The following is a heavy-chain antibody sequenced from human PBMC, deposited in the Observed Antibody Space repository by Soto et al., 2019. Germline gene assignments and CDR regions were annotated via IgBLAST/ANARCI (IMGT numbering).Heavy chain of an antibody. J-gene: IGHJ3*02. V-gene: IGHV3-7*01. D-gene: IGHD6-19*01. CDR2: INQDGSET. CDR1: GFTVSSNY. CDR3: ARDHGGWSAFDI. Sequence: GGSLRLSCAASGFTVSSNYMTWVRQAPGKGLEWVANINQDGSETQYVDSVKGRFTISRDNAKNSLSLQMNSLRAEDSAVYYCARDHGGWSAFDIWGQGTMVTVSS.